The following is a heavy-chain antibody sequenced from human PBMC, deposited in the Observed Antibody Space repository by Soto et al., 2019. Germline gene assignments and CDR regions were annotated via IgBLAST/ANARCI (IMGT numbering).Heavy chain of an antibody. CDR3: AGDPAAGDY. CDR2: ITSSSSYI. D-gene: IGHD6-13*01. J-gene: IGHJ4*02. Sequence: GGSLRLSCAASGFTFSGYTMNWVRQAPGKGLEWDSSITSSSSYIYYADSVKGRFTISRDNAKNSLYLQMDSLRAEDTAVYYCAGDPAAGDYWGQGTLVTVSS. V-gene: IGHV3-21*01. CDR1: GFTFSGYT.